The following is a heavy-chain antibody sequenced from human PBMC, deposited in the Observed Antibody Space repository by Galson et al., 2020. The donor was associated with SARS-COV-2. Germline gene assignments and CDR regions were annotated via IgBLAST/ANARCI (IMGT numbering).Heavy chain of an antibody. CDR3: ASGGLEWGNWFDP. Sequence: SVKVSCKASGGTFSSYAISWVRQAPGQGLEWMGGVIPIFGTANYAQKFQGRVTITADKSTSTAYMELSSLRSEDTAVYYCASGGLEWGNWFDPWGQGTLVTVSS. V-gene: IGHV1-69*06. J-gene: IGHJ5*02. D-gene: IGHD3-3*01. CDR2: VIPIFGTA. CDR1: GGTFSSYA.